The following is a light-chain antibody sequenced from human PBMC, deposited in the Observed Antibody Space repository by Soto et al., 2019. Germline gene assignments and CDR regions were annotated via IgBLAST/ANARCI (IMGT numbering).Light chain of an antibody. Sequence: QSALTQPASVSGSPGQSITISCTGTSSDVGGYKYVSWYQQHPDKAPKLIIFEVSNRPSGISSRFSGSKSGNTASLTISGLQAEDEADYYCQSYDSSLSGVVFGGGTKLTVL. J-gene: IGLJ2*01. CDR3: QSYDSSLSGVV. V-gene: IGLV2-14*01. CDR1: SSDVGGYKY. CDR2: EVS.